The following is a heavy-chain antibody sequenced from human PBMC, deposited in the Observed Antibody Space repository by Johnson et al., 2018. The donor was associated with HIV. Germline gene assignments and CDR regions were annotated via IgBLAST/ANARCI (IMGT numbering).Heavy chain of an antibody. CDR1: GFTFSSYG. CDR2: ISYDGSNK. CDR3: ARDVASVYGSGDHAFDI. V-gene: IGHV3-30*19. J-gene: IGHJ3*02. D-gene: IGHD3-10*01. Sequence: VQLVESGGGVVQPGGSLRLSCAASGFTFSSYGMHWVRQAPGKGLEWVAVISYDGSNKYYADSVKGRFTISRDNSRNTLYLQMGRLRVEDMAVYYCARDVASVYGSGDHAFDIWGQGTMVTVSS.